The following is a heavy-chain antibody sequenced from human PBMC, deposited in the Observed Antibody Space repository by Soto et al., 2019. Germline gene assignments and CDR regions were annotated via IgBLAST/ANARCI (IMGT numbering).Heavy chain of an antibody. Sequence: VGPMRLSCVASGFNFETHDVHWVSQVTGQGLEWVAGIGTLFDRFYADSVKGRFTISRENAKTSVYLQMNKLRTGDTGIYYCARGRSNDFVSSPPPMFDPRGQGTLVTVSS. V-gene: IGHV3-13*01. CDR1: GFNFETHD. CDR2: IGTLFDR. J-gene: IGHJ5*02. D-gene: IGHD1-1*01. CDR3: ARGRSNDFVSSPPPMFDP.